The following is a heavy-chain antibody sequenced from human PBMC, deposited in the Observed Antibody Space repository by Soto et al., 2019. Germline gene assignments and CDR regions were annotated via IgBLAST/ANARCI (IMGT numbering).Heavy chain of an antibody. CDR2: IRSKANSYAT. D-gene: IGHD2-21*02. J-gene: IGHJ4*02. CDR3: TRLYGGNSCCSD. V-gene: IGHV3-73*01. Sequence: EVQLVESGGGLVQPGGSLKLSFAASGFTFSGSAMHWVRQASGKGREWVGRIRSKANSYATAYAASVKGRCTISRDDSKNTAYLQMSSLKTEDTAVYYCTRLYGGNSCCSDWGRGTLVTVSS. CDR1: GFTFSGSA.